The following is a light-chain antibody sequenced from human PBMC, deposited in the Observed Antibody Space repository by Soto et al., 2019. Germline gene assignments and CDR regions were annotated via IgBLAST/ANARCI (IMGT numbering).Light chain of an antibody. CDR2: YRSDSDK. J-gene: IGLJ3*02. Sequence: QLVLTQPSSLSASPGASASLTCTLRSGINVGSYRIFWYLQKPGSPPQYLLRYRSDSDKQQGSGVPSRFSGSKDDSANAGILLISGLQSEDAADYYCMIWHSSGWVFXGGTKVTVL. V-gene: IGLV5-45*03. CDR3: MIWHSSGWV. CDR1: SGINVGSYR.